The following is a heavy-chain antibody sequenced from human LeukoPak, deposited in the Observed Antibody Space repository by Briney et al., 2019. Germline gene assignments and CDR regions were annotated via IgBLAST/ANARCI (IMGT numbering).Heavy chain of an antibody. Sequence: KPSETLSLTCTVSGGSISSSSYYWGWIRQPPGKGLEWTGSIYYSGSTYYNPSLKSRVTISVDTSKNQFSLKLSSVTAADTAVYYCASTSSSWYHQLDYWGQGTLVTVSS. J-gene: IGHJ4*02. CDR1: GGSISSSSYY. V-gene: IGHV4-39*01. D-gene: IGHD6-13*01. CDR3: ASTSSSWYHQLDY. CDR2: IYYSGST.